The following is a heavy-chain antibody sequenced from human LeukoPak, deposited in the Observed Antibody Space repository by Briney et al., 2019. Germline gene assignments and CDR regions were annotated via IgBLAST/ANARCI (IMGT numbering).Heavy chain of an antibody. D-gene: IGHD3-3*01. Sequence: PSETLSLTCAVSGGSISSGSYYWSWIRQPAGRGLEWIGRIYTSGSTNYNPSLKSRVTISVDTSKNQFSLKLSSVTAADTAVYYCARGQVASVTISVVVTYWFDPRGQGTLVTVSS. CDR2: IYTSGST. V-gene: IGHV4-61*02. J-gene: IGHJ5*02. CDR3: ARGQVASVTISVVVTYWFDP. CDR1: GGSISSGSYY.